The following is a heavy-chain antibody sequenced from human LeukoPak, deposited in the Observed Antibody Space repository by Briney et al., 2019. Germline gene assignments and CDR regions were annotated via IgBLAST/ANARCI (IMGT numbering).Heavy chain of an antibody. Sequence: GSSVKVSCKASGGTFSSYAISWVRQAPGQGLEWMGGIIPILGTANYAQRFQGRVTITADESTSTAYMELSSLRSEDAAVCYCARDSVDIVVVPAAINWFDPWGQGTLVTVSS. CDR1: GGTFSSYA. V-gene: IGHV1-69*01. CDR3: ARDSVDIVVVPAAINWFDP. J-gene: IGHJ5*02. D-gene: IGHD2-2*01. CDR2: IIPILGTA.